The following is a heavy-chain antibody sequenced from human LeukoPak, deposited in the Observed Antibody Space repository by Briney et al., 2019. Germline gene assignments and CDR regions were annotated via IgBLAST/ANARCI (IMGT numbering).Heavy chain of an antibody. CDR3: ARALRDFWSGYPPYGMDV. Sequence: ASVKVSCKASGYTFTSYDINWVRQATGQGLEWMGWMNPNSGNTGYAQKFQGRVTMTRNTSISTAYMELSSLRSEDTAVYYCARALRDFWSGYPPYGMDVWGQGTTVTVSS. V-gene: IGHV1-8*01. CDR1: GYTFTSYD. D-gene: IGHD3-3*01. CDR2: MNPNSGNT. J-gene: IGHJ6*02.